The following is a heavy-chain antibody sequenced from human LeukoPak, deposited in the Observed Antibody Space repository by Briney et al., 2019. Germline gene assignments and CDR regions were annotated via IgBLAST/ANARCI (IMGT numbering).Heavy chain of an antibody. D-gene: IGHD2-2*01. V-gene: IGHV3-23*01. CDR2: ISGSGGST. CDR3: AKESLVVPAAMLNY. CDR1: GFTFSSYA. Sequence: GGSLRLSCAASGFTFSSYAMRGVRQAPGKGLEWVSAISGSGGSTYYADSVKGRFTISRDNSKNTLYLQMNSLRAEDTAVYYCAKESLVVPAAMLNYWGQGTLVTVSS. J-gene: IGHJ4*02.